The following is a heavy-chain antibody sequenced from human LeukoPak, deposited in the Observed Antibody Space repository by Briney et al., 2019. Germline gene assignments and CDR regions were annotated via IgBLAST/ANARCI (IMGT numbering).Heavy chain of an antibody. CDR1: GGSFSGYY. J-gene: IGHJ4*02. D-gene: IGHD3-9*01. CDR2: INHSGST. CDR3: ARELRYFDWLLSDYFDY. V-gene: IGHV4-34*01. Sequence: PSETLSLTCAVYGGSFSGYYWSWIRQPPGKGLEWIGEINHSGSTNYNPSLKSRVTISVDTSKNQFSLKLSSVTAADTAVYYCARELRYFDWLLSDYFDYWGQGTLVTVPS.